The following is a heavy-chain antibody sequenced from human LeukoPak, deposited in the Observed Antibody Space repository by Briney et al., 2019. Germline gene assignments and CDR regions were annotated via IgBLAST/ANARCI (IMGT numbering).Heavy chain of an antibody. CDR2: IYSGGST. D-gene: IGHD6-19*01. CDR3: AREGIAVADGLDY. V-gene: IGHV3-53*01. CDR1: GFTVSSNY. J-gene: IGHJ4*02. Sequence: GGSLRLSCAASGFTVSSNYMSWVRQAPGKGLEWVSVIYSGGSTYYADSVKGRFTISRANSKNTLYLQMNSLRAEDTAVYYCAREGIAVADGLDYWGQGTLVTVSS.